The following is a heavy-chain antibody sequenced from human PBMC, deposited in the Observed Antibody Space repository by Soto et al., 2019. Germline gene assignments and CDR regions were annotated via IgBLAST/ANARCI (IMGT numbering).Heavy chain of an antibody. CDR2: IYTGDST. CDR3: AKGKGAHKAGDWFDP. CDR1: GFTVNSNR. D-gene: IGHD3-10*01. V-gene: IGHV3-66*01. Sequence: GGSLRLSCAASGFTVNSNRMSWVRQAPGKGLEWVSVIYTGDSTYYVDSVKDRFTISRDSSKNTLYLQMNSLRAEDTAVYYCAKGKGAHKAGDWFDPWGQGTLVTVSS. J-gene: IGHJ5*02.